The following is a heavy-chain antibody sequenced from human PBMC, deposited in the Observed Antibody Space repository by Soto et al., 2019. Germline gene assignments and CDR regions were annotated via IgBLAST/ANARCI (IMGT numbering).Heavy chain of an antibody. V-gene: IGHV3-23*01. J-gene: IGHJ5*02. Sequence: EAQLLESGGGLVQPGGSLRLSCAASGFTFRNYAMSWVRQAPGKGLEWVSSIAGSGGGTYYTDSGKGRFTVSRDDSKNTLYLQMSSLRVDDTAVYYCAKDAVAGNGEGDYFDPWGQGTLVTVSS. CDR2: IAGSGGGT. D-gene: IGHD6-19*01. CDR1: GFTFRNYA. CDR3: AKDAVAGNGEGDYFDP.